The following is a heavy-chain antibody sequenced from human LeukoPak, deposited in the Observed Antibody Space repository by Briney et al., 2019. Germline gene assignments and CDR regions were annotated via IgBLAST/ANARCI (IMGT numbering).Heavy chain of an antibody. V-gene: IGHV3-74*01. J-gene: IGHJ4*02. D-gene: IGHD1-26*01. CDR1: GFTFSSNW. CDR2: INEDGSTT. Sequence: PGGSLRLSCAASGFTFSSNWMHWVRQAPGKGLVWVSRINEDGSTTNYADSVKGRSTIFRDIAKNTLYLQMNSLRAEDTAVYYCVRDLGGRSGHWGQGTLVTVSS. CDR3: VRDLGGRSGH.